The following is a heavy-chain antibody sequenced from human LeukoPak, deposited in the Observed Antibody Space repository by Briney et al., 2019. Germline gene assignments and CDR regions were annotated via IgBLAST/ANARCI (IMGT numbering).Heavy chain of an antibody. CDR1: RFTFSSYS. D-gene: IGHD3-3*02. V-gene: IGHV3-48*01. CDR2: ISSSSSTI. Sequence: GGSLRLSCAASRFTFSSYSMNWVRQAPGKGLEWVSFISSSSSTIYYAESVKGRFTISRDNAKNSLYLQMNSLRAEDTAVYYCARGISELDYWGQGTLVTVSS. CDR3: ARGISELDY. J-gene: IGHJ4*02.